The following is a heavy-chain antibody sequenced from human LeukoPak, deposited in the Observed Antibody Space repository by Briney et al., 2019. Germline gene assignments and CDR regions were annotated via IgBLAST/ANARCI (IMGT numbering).Heavy chain of an antibody. D-gene: IGHD5-18*01. CDR1: GVSITSYH. J-gene: IGHJ4*02. CDR3: ARDGLYSYGYSYFDY. V-gene: IGHV4-4*07. Sequence: SETLSLTCTVSGVSITSYHWSWIRQPAGKGLEWIGRIHASGSSNYNPSLKSRVTMSVDTSKNQFSLKLTSVTAADTAVYYCARDGLYSYGYSYFDYWGQGTLVTFSS. CDR2: IHASGSS.